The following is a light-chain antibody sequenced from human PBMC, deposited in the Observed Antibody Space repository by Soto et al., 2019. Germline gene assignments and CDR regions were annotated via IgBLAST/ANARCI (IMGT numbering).Light chain of an antibody. Sequence: EIVLTQSPAALSLPPGLSATLSCRPSQSDSSSFLAWYQQKPGQTPRHLLSGASSRAPGIPDRFRGSGSGTDFTPTISRLEPEDFAVYYCQHFGSSLPWPFGQGTKVDIK. CDR3: QHFGSSLPWP. CDR1: QSDSSSF. CDR2: GAS. V-gene: IGKV3-20*01. J-gene: IGKJ1*01.